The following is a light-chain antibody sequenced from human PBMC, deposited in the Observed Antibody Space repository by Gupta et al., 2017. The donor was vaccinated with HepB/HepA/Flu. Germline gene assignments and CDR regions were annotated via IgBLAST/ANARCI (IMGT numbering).Light chain of an antibody. J-gene: IGKJ4*01. CDR3: QQSYSTPLT. CDR1: QTMNNF. V-gene: IGKV1-39*01. CDR2: AAS. Sequence: IPLTHSTSSLSASVGDSVTITCRASQTMNNFLHWYQQKPGEAPKLLIYAASSLQSGVPSRFRGRGSVTDFTLTINSLQPEDFATYYCQQSYSTPLTFGGGTKVEIK.